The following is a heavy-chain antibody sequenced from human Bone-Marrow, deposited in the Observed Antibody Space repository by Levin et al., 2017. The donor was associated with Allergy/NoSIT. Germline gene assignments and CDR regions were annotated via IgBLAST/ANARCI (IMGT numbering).Heavy chain of an antibody. Sequence: PGGSLRLSCAASGFTFDDYAMHWVRQAPGKGLEWVSGISWNSGSIGYADSVKGRFTISRDNAKNSLYLQMNSLRAEDTALYYCAKVEESIGYCSGGSCSGFDPWGQGTLVTVSS. CDR3: AKVEESIGYCSGGSCSGFDP. D-gene: IGHD2-15*01. CDR2: ISWNSGSI. V-gene: IGHV3-9*01. J-gene: IGHJ5*02. CDR1: GFTFDDYA.